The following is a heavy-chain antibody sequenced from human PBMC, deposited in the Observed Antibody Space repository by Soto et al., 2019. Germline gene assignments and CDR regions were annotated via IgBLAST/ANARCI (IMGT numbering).Heavy chain of an antibody. J-gene: IGHJ6*02. CDR2: IIRDGSST. CDR1: GFTFSSYW. CDR3: GRGGSGIYGMDI. V-gene: IGHV3-74*01. D-gene: IGHD6-13*01. Sequence: EVQLVESGGGLVQPGGSLRLACAASGFTFSSYWMRWVRQAPGKGLVWISRIIRDGSSTNYADSVKGRFTISRDNAKNTLYLEINSLRADDTAVYFCGRGGSGIYGMDIWGQGTTVIVSS.